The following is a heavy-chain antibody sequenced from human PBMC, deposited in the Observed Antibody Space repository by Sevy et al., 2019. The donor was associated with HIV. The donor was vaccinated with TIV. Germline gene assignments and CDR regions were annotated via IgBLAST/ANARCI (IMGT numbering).Heavy chain of an antibody. CDR3: ARAHPGKTTTFKFVGNYYYGMDV. J-gene: IGHJ6*02. Sequence: GSLRLSCAASGFTFSSYSMNWVRQAPGKGLEWVSSISSSSSYIYYADSVKGRFTISRDNAKNSLYLQMNSLRAEDTAVYYCARAHPGKTTTFKFVGNYYYGMDVWGQGTTVTVSS. CDR2: ISSSSSYI. D-gene: IGHD4-4*01. V-gene: IGHV3-21*01. CDR1: GFTFSSYS.